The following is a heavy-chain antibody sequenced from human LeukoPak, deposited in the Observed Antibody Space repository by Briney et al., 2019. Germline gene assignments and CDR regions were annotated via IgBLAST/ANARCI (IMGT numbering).Heavy chain of an antibody. J-gene: IGHJ4*02. CDR2: MNPNSGNT. Sequence: ASVKVSCKASGYTFTSYDINWVRQATGQGLEWMGWMNPNSGNTGYAQKFQGRVTMTRNTSISTAYMGLSSLRSEDTAVYYCARGPINSKGVVAARIFDYWGQGTLVTVSS. D-gene: IGHD6-6*01. CDR1: GYTFTSYD. CDR3: ARGPINSKGVVAARIFDY. V-gene: IGHV1-8*01.